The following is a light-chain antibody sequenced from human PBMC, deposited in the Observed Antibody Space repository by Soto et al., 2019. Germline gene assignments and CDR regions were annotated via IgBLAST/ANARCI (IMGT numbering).Light chain of an antibody. J-gene: IGKJ4*01. CDR2: AAS. CDR1: QGISSY. V-gene: IGKV1-9*01. Sequence: DIQLTQSPSFLSASVGDRVTITCRASQGISSYLAWYLQKPGKAPKLLISAASTLQSGVPSRFSGSGSGTEFTLTISSLQAEDFATYYCQQLNNYPLTFGGGTKVEIK. CDR3: QQLNNYPLT.